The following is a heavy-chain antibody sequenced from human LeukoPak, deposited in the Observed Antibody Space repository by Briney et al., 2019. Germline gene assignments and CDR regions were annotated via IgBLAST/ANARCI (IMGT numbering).Heavy chain of an antibody. D-gene: IGHD3-22*01. CDR2: ISGSGIDT. CDR1: GFTFNIYG. V-gene: IGHV3-23*01. J-gene: IGHJ4*02. CDR3: ARLNYDNTSYYSNYFEY. Sequence: GGSLRLSCAASGFTFNIYGMGWVRQALGKGLEWVSVISGSGIDTYNADSVKGRFTISRDNSKHTVFLLMNRLRAEDTAVYYCARLNYDNTSYYSNYFEYWGQGTLVTVSS.